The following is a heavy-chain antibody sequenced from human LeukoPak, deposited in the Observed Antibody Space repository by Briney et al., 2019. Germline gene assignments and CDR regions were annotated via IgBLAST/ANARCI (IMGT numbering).Heavy chain of an antibody. Sequence: VASVKVSCKASGYTFTSSFIHWVRQAPGQGLEWMGIINPSGGTTSYAQKFQGRVTMTRDTSTSTVYMELSSLRSDDTAVYYCARAYSSSSPHDYWGQGTLVTVSS. CDR1: GYTFTSSF. CDR3: ARAYSSSSPHDY. D-gene: IGHD6-6*01. V-gene: IGHV1-46*01. J-gene: IGHJ4*02. CDR2: INPSGGTT.